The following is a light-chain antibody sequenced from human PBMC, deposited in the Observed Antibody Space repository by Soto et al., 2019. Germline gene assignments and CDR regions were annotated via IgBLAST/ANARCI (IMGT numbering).Light chain of an antibody. Sequence: QPVLTQPASVSGSPGQSITISCSGGTSDIGTYNYVSWYQHHPGKVPKVMIYEVSNRPSGVSNRFSGSKSGNTASLTISGLQPEDEADYYCISYTSSATLVFGGGTKVTVL. CDR3: ISYTSSATLV. CDR2: EVS. V-gene: IGLV2-14*01. J-gene: IGLJ3*02. CDR1: TSDIGTYNY.